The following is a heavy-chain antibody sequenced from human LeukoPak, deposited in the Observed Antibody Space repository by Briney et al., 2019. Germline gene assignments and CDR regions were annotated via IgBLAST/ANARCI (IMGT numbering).Heavy chain of an antibody. Sequence: ASVKVSCKVSGYTLTELSMHWVRQAPGKGLEWMGGFDPEDGETIYAQKFQGRVTMTEDTSTDTAYMELSSLRSEDTAVYYCATNGPPRLGSSSWYWVFDYWGQGTLVTVSS. J-gene: IGHJ4*02. D-gene: IGHD6-13*01. V-gene: IGHV1-24*01. CDR2: FDPEDGET. CDR1: GYTLTELS. CDR3: ATNGPPRLGSSSWYWVFDY.